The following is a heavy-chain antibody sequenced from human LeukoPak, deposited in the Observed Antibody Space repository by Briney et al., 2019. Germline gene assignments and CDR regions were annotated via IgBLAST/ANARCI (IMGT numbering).Heavy chain of an antibody. Sequence: PGGSLRLSCAAFGFTFSSYSMNWVRQAPGKGLEWVSYIGGSGTTIYYADSVKGRFTISRDNAKNSLYLQMSSLRAEDTAVYYCARVRDYGDYPPDYWGQGILVTVSS. CDR2: IGGSGTTI. CDR3: ARVRDYGDYPPDY. CDR1: GFTFSSYS. D-gene: IGHD4-17*01. J-gene: IGHJ4*02. V-gene: IGHV3-48*01.